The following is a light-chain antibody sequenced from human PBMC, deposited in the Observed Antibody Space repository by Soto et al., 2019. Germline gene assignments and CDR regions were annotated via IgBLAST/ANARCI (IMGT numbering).Light chain of an antibody. CDR1: SSDVGTYDD. J-gene: IGLJ1*01. V-gene: IGLV2-14*01. Sequence: QSVLTQPASVSASPGQSITISCTGTSSDVGTYDDVSWYRQHPGKAPKLLIYEVTNRPSGVSNRFSGSKSGNTASLTISGLQADDEADYYCSSYTTSSTYVFGSGTKLTVL. CDR3: SSYTTSSTYV. CDR2: EVT.